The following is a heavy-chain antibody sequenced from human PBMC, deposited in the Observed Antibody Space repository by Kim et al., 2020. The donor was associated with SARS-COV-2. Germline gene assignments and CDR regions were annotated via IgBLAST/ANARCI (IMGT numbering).Heavy chain of an antibody. CDR1: GFTFSSYG. D-gene: IGHD3-22*01. Sequence: GGSLRLSCAASGFTFSSYGMHWVRQAPGKGLEWVAVISYDGSNKYYADSVKGRFTISRDNSKNTLYLQMNSLRAEDTAVYYCARDLDTPQTYYYDSSGYWMDYWGQGTLVTVSS. CDR3: ARDLDTPQTYYYDSSGYWMDY. V-gene: IGHV3-33*05. J-gene: IGHJ4*02. CDR2: ISYDGSNK.